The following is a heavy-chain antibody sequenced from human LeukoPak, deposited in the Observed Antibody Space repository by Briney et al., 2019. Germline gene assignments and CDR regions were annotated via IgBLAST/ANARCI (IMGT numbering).Heavy chain of an antibody. Sequence: PSGTLSLTCGVSGGSITSTNYWTWVRQPPGKGLEWIGEVNLQGSTNYNPSLMGRVAISVDMSENHISLQLTSVTAADTAVYYCARIDSGYYLTTTYYYGMDVWGQGTTVTVSS. CDR1: GGSITSTNY. CDR2: VNLQGST. CDR3: ARIDSGYYLTTTYYYGMDV. D-gene: IGHD3-22*01. J-gene: IGHJ6*02. V-gene: IGHV4-4*02.